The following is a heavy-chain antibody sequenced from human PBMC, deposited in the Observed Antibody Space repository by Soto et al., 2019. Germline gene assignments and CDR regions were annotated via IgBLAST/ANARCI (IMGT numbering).Heavy chain of an antibody. J-gene: IGHJ6*03. Sequence: QPGGSLRLSCAASGFTFSSYGMHWVRQAPGKGLEWVAVISYDGSNKYYADSVKGRFTISRDKSKHTLYLQMNSLRAEDTAVYYCAKDGQANFWSGLYYYYYYMDVWGKGPTVTVSS. CDR2: ISYDGSNK. D-gene: IGHD3-3*01. CDR1: GFTFSSYG. CDR3: AKDGQANFWSGLYYYYYYMDV. V-gene: IGHV3-30*18.